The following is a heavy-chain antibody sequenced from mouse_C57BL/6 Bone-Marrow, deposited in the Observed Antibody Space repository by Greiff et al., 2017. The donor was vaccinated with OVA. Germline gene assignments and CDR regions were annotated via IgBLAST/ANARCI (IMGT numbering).Heavy chain of an antibody. CDR1: GYAFSSSW. Sequence: LVESGPELVKPGASVKISCKASGYAFSSSWMNWVKQRPGKGLEWIGRIYPGDGDTNYNGKFKGKATLTADKSSSTAYMQLSSLTSEDSAVYFCARRGYGSSYEFAYWGQGTLVTVSA. D-gene: IGHD1-1*01. V-gene: IGHV1-82*01. CDR2: IYPGDGDT. J-gene: IGHJ3*01. CDR3: ARRGYGSSYEFAY.